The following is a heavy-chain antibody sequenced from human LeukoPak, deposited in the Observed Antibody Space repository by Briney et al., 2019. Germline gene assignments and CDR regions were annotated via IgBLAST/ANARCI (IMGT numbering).Heavy chain of an antibody. J-gene: IGHJ6*02. D-gene: IGHD2-2*02. CDR2: MNSDGSST. Sequence: PGGFLRLSCAASGFTISTYWMHWVRQAPGKGLVWVSRMNSDGSSTSYADFVKGRFTISRDDAKNTLYLQMNSLRAEDTAVYYCAKGDCSSTSCYSLDVWGQGTTVTVSS. CDR3: AKGDCSSTSCYSLDV. V-gene: IGHV3-74*01. CDR1: GFTISTYW.